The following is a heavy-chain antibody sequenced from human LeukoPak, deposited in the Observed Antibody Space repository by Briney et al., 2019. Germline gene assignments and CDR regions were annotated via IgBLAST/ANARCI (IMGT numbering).Heavy chain of an antibody. V-gene: IGHV3-30*03. CDR2: ISYDGSNK. D-gene: IGHD6-19*01. Sequence: PGGSLRLSCAASGFTFSSYGMRWVRQAPGKGLEWVAVISYDGSNKYYADSVKGRFTISRDNTKNTLYLQMTSLRVEDTAVYYCVRGSVAAYTSPFDYWGQGTLVTVSS. J-gene: IGHJ4*02. CDR1: GFTFSSYG. CDR3: VRGSVAAYTSPFDY.